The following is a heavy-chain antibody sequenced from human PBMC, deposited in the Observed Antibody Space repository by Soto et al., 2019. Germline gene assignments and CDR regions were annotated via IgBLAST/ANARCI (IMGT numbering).Heavy chain of an antibody. D-gene: IGHD3-16*01. CDR2: IIPIFGTT. CDR1: GGSFSSDV. V-gene: IGHV1-69*01. Sequence: QVQLVQSGAEAKKSGSSVKVSCKASGGSFSSDVISWVRQAPGQGPEWMGGIIPIFGTTNYAQKFQGRVTITADESTSTVYMELNSLRSEDTALYYCAVKTGTVVAYYFDYWGQGTLVTVSS. J-gene: IGHJ4*02. CDR3: AVKTGTVVAYYFDY.